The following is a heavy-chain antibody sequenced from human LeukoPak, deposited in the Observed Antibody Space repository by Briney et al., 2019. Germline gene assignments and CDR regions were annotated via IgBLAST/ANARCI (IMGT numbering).Heavy chain of an antibody. CDR3: AKTVQLELRGNFLVDY. CDR2: ISGSGGST. Sequence: PGGSLRLSCAASGFTFSSYAMSWVRQAPGKGLEWVSAISGSGGSTYYADSVKGRFTISRDNSKNTLYLQMNSLRAEDTAVYYCAKTVQLELRGNFLVDYWGQGTLVTVSS. CDR1: GFTFSSYA. D-gene: IGHD1-7*01. J-gene: IGHJ4*02. V-gene: IGHV3-23*01.